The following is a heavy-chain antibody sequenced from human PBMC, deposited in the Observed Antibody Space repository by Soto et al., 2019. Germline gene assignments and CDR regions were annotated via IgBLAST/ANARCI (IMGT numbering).Heavy chain of an antibody. D-gene: IGHD6-6*01. CDR1: GFTFSSYG. CDR2: IWYDGSNK. V-gene: IGHV3-33*01. Sequence: LRLSCAASGFTFSSYGMHWVRQAPGKGLEWVAVIWYDGSNKYYADSVKGRFTISRDNSKNTLYLQMNSLRAEDTAVYYCARDPGSSSDHYYYYYGMDVWGQGTTVTVSS. CDR3: ARDPGSSSDHYYYYYGMDV. J-gene: IGHJ6*02.